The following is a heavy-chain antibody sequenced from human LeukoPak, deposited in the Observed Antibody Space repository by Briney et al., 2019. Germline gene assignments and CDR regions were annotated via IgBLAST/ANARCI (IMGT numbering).Heavy chain of an antibody. Sequence: PGGSLRLSCAASGFTSTSYGMHWVRQAPGKGLEWVAVISYDGSNKYYADSVKGRFTISRDSSKNTLYLQMNSLRAEDTAVYYCASGIVGGTGDYWGQGTLVTVSS. V-gene: IGHV3-30*03. CDR3: ASGIVGGTGDY. CDR1: GFTSTSYG. CDR2: ISYDGSNK. D-gene: IGHD1-26*01. J-gene: IGHJ4*02.